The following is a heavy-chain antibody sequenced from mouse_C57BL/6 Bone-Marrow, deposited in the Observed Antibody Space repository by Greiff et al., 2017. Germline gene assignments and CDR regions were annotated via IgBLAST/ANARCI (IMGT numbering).Heavy chain of an antibody. CDR2: IYPGSGST. J-gene: IGHJ4*01. CDR1: GYTFTSYW. Sequence: QVHVKQPGAELVKPGASVKMSCKASGYTFTSYWITWVKQRPGQGLAWIGDIYPGSGSTNYNEKFKSKATLTVDTSSSTAYMQLSSLTSEDSAVYYCARYRYGSSVYYYAMDYWGQGTSVTVSS. V-gene: IGHV1-55*01. CDR3: ARYRYGSSVYYYAMDY. D-gene: IGHD1-1*01.